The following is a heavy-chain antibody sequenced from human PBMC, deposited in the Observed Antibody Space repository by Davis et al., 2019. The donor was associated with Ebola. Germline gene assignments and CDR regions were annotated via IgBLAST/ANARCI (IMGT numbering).Heavy chain of an antibody. J-gene: IGHJ4*02. CDR1: GFTFSSYS. CDR3: AKGIAVAGTPYYFDY. D-gene: IGHD6-19*01. CDR2: ISSSSSYI. Sequence: PGGSLRLSCAASGFTFSSYSMNWVRQAPGKGLEWVSSISSSSSYIYYADSVKGRFTISRDNAKNSLYLQMNSLRAEDTALYYCAKGIAVAGTPYYFDYWGQGTLVTVSS. V-gene: IGHV3-21*04.